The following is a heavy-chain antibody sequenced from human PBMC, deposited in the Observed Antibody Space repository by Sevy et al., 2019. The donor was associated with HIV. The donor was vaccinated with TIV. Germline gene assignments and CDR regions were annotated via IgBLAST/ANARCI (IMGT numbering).Heavy chain of an antibody. CDR2: ISVYNDKT. D-gene: IGHD7-27*01. Sequence: ASVNVSCKASGYIFSSYRINWVRQAPGQGLEWLGWISVYNDKTNYAQNLQDRVTITTDTGTNTVYMEVRSLRSEDTAVYFCARGVWGNDESFEIWGQGTMVTVSS. J-gene: IGHJ3*02. CDR3: ARGVWGNDESFEI. V-gene: IGHV1-18*04. CDR1: GYIFSSYR.